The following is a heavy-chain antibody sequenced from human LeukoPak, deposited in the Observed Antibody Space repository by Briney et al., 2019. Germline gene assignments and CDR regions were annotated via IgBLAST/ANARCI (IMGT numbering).Heavy chain of an antibody. CDR1: GFTFSSYW. D-gene: IGHD4-23*01. CDR2: IASDGSST. J-gene: IGHJ4*02. Sequence: GGSLRLACAACGFTFSSYWMNWVRQAPGKGLVWVSRIASDGSSTTYADSVKGRFSISRDNAKNTLYLQMNSLRVEDTAVYYCARGRPHGNDYWGQGTLVTVSS. V-gene: IGHV3-74*01. CDR3: ARGRPHGNDY.